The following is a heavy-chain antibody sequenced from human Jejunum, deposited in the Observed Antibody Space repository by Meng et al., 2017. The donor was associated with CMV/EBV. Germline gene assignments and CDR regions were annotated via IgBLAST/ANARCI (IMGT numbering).Heavy chain of an antibody. D-gene: IGHD6-13*01. J-gene: IGHJ4*02. V-gene: IGHV4-31*02. CDR2: MSNIGTT. Sequence: VSGGPLSSGNYYWSWIRHHPGTGLEWIGYMSNIGTTYSNPSLEGRPVISIDMSKNQFSLTLSSVTVADTAVYYCARRGPTDSSRYFDYWGLGTLVRLL. CDR3: ARRGPTDSSRYFDY. CDR1: GGPLSSGNYY.